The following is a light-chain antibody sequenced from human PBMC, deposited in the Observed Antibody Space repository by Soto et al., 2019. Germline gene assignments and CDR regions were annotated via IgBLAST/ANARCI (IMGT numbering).Light chain of an antibody. CDR3: HQYGSSPLT. V-gene: IGKV3-20*01. CDR2: GTS. Sequence: EIVLTQSPGTLSLSPGERATLSCRASQSVTSSSLAWYQQKPGQAPRLLVYGTSRRATGIPDRFSGSGSGTDFTLTIIRLEPQDFAMYYCHQYGSSPLTFGGGTKVEIK. J-gene: IGKJ4*01. CDR1: QSVTSSS.